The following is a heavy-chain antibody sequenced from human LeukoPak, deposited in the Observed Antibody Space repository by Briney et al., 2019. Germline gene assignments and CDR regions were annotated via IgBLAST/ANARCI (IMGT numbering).Heavy chain of an antibody. CDR1: GGSISSSSYY. V-gene: IGHV4-39*07. D-gene: IGHD2-2*01. J-gene: IGHJ6*03. Sequence: SETLSLTCTVSGGSISSSSYYWGWIRQPPGKGLEWIGSIYYSGSTYYNPSLKSRVTMSVDTSKNQFSLKLSSVTAADTAVYYCAGVVVPAASGYYYYYYMDVWGKGTTVTVSS. CDR3: AGVVVPAASGYYYYYYMDV. CDR2: IYYSGST.